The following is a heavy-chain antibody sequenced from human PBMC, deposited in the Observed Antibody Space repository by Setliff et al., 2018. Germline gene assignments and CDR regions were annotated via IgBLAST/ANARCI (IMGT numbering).Heavy chain of an antibody. CDR1: GYTFTDYY. V-gene: IGHV1-2*07. J-gene: IGHJ4*02. CDR3: ARDWRDYGAMGY. CDR2: INPKNGDI. D-gene: IGHD4-17*01. Sequence: ASVKVSCKPSGYTFTDYYIHWVRQAPGQGLEWMGWINPKNGDIFYAPKFAGRVTMTRDTPISTVYMELSLLTSDDTAVYYCARDWRDYGAMGYWGQGTLVTVSS.